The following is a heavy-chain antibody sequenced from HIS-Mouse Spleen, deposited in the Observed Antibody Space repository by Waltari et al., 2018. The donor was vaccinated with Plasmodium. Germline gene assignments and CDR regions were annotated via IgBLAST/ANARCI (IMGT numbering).Heavy chain of an antibody. J-gene: IGHJ4*02. V-gene: IGHV3-9*01. CDR3: AKDRATAAAYYFDY. Sequence: EVQLVESGGGLVQPGRSLRLSCAASGFTFDDYAMHWVRQAPGKGLEWGSGISWNSGSIGDADSVKGRFTIARDNAKNSLYLQMNSLRAEDTALYYCAKDRATAAAYYFDYWGQGTLVTVSS. CDR1: GFTFDDYA. D-gene: IGHD6-13*01. CDR2: ISWNSGSI.